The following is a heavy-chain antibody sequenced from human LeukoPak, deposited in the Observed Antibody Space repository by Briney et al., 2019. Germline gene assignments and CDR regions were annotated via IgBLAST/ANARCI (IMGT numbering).Heavy chain of an antibody. CDR1: GFTFSSYS. CDR3: ASLYCSGGSCYPI. Sequence: PGGSLRLSCAASGFTFSSYSMNWVRQAPGKGLEWVSYISSSSSTIYYADSVKGRFTISRDNAKNSLYLQMNSLRAEDTAVYYCASLYCSGGSCYPIWGQGTMVTVSS. CDR2: ISSSSSTI. D-gene: IGHD2-15*01. V-gene: IGHV3-48*04. J-gene: IGHJ3*02.